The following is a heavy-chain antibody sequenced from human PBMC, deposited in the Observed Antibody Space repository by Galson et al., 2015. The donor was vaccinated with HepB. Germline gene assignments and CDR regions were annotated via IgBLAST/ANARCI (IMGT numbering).Heavy chain of an antibody. CDR2: TYYRSKWYN. CDR3: ARTYGSSWTGFDY. D-gene: IGHD6-13*01. J-gene: IGHJ4*02. CDR1: GDSVSNNSAA. V-gene: IGHV6-1*01. Sequence: CAISGDSVSNNSAAWNWIRQSPSRGLEWLGRTYYRSKWYNDFAVSVKSRISINPDTSKNQFPLQLNSVTPEDTAVCYCARTYGSSWTGFDYWGQGTLVTVSS.